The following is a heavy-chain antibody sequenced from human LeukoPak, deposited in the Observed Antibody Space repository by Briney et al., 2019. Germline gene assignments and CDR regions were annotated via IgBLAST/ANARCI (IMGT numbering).Heavy chain of an antibody. Sequence: PGGPLRLSCAASGFTVISYEMNWVRQAPGKGLEWVSYISSSGNSIFYADSVKGRFTISRDNAKNSLYLQMNSLRAEDTAVYYCARALPSSYYYFDYWGQGTLVTVSS. CDR2: ISSSGNSI. D-gene: IGHD6-13*01. V-gene: IGHV3-48*03. CDR3: ARALPSSYYYFDY. J-gene: IGHJ4*02. CDR1: GFTVISYE.